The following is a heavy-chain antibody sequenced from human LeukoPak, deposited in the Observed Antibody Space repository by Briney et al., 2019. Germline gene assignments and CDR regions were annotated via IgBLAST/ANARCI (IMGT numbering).Heavy chain of an antibody. D-gene: IGHD5-18*01. CDR1: GGSISSYY. V-gene: IGHV4-59*01. CDR3: ARTTGGGYSYGYFYYYYMDV. J-gene: IGHJ6*03. Sequence: PSASLSLTCPVSGGSISSYYWSWVRQPPGKGLEWIWYIYYSGSTNYKSSLKSRATISVETSNNQLLLKQSAGTAADTAVYYCARTTGGGYSYGYFYYYYMDVWGKGTTVTTSS. CDR2: IYYSGST.